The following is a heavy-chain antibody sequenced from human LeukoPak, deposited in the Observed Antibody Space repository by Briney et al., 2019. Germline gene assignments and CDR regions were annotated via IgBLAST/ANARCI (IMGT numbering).Heavy chain of an antibody. V-gene: IGHV4-34*01. CDR3: ARLPPIVVVPAARRRGRWFDP. CDR2: INHSGST. D-gene: IGHD2-2*01. J-gene: IGHJ5*02. CDR1: GGSFSGYY. Sequence: SETLSLTCAVYGGSFSGYYWSWIRQPPGKGLEWIGEINHSGSTNYNPSLESRVTISVDTSKNQFSLKLSSVTAADTAVYYCARLPPIVVVPAARRRGRWFDPWGQGTLVTVSS.